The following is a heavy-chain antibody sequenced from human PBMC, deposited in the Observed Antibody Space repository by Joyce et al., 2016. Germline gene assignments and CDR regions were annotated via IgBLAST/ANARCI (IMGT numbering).Heavy chain of an antibody. J-gene: IGHJ4*02. CDR1: GYACITYY. D-gene: IGHD6-19*01. CDR2: INTYSGVK. V-gene: IGHV1-2*04. CDR3: ARGGLRRGSGHKELSEIDY. Sequence: QVHLMQSGAEVTKPGASVKVSCKASGYACITYYIHWVRQAPGQGLEWMGWINTYSGVKSLAQKFQGWVTMTRDASITTAYMELTSLKSDDTAVYYCARGGLRRGSGHKELSEIDYWGQGTLVTVSS.